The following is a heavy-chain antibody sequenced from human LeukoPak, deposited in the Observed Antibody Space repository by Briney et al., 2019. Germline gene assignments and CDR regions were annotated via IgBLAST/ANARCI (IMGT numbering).Heavy chain of an antibody. Sequence: GGSLRLSCAASGITFSDHYMSWIRQAPGKGLEWLSYISSGGDSIYYADSVKGRFTISRDNAKNSVSLQMDSLTAEDTAVYYCTRKGSQWDFLVDYWGQGTRVAVSP. V-gene: IGHV3-11*04. CDR1: GITFSDHY. J-gene: IGHJ4*02. CDR3: TRKGSQWDFLVDY. D-gene: IGHD2/OR15-2a*01. CDR2: ISSGGDSI.